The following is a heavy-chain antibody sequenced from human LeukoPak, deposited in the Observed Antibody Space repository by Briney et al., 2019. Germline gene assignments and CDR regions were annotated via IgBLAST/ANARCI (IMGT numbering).Heavy chain of an antibody. CDR3: ARRIWFGEPQFDY. Sequence: ASVKVSCKASGYTFTGYYIHWVRQAPGQGLEWMGWINSNNGGTDYAQNFQGRVTMTRDTSINTAYMELSSLKSDDTAVYHGARRIWFGEPQFDYWGQGTLVTVSS. J-gene: IGHJ4*02. D-gene: IGHD3-10*01. CDR2: INSNNGGT. CDR1: GYTFTGYY. V-gene: IGHV1-2*02.